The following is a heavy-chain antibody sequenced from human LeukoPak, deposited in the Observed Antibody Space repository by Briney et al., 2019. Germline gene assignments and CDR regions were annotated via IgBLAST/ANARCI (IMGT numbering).Heavy chain of an antibody. Sequence: ASVKVSCKASGYTFTGYYMHWVRQAPGQGLEWMGWINPNSGDANYSQKFQGRVSMTRDTSINTAYMELSRLTSDDTAVYYCARDLYSSGWTDAFDIWGQGTMVTVSS. V-gene: IGHV1-2*02. CDR1: GYTFTGYY. D-gene: IGHD6-19*01. CDR3: ARDLYSSGWTDAFDI. J-gene: IGHJ3*02. CDR2: INPNSGDA.